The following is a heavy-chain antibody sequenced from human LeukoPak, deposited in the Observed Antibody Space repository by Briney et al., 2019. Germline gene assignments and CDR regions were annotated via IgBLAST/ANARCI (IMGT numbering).Heavy chain of an antibody. Sequence: QPGGSLRLSCAASGFTFSSYAMHWVRQAPGKGLEWVAVISYDGSNKYYADSVKGRFTISRDNSKNTLYLQMNSLRAEDTAVYYCARGGWGRSSSYQLDYWGQGTLVTVSS. CDR3: ARGGWGRSSSYQLDY. CDR1: GFTFSSYA. CDR2: ISYDGSNK. V-gene: IGHV3-30*04. D-gene: IGHD6-6*01. J-gene: IGHJ4*02.